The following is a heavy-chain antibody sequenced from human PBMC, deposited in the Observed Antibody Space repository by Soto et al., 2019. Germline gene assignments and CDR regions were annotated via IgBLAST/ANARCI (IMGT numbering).Heavy chain of an antibody. V-gene: IGHV6-1*01. J-gene: IGHJ6*02. Sequence: SQTLSLTCAISGDSVSSNSAAWNWIRQSPSRGLEWLGRTYYRSKWYNDYAVSVKSRITINPDTSKNQFSLQLSSVTPEDTAVYYCARGRRQWLVSAYYYYYGMDVWGQGTTVTVSS. CDR3: ARGRRQWLVSAYYYYYGMDV. D-gene: IGHD6-19*01. CDR2: TYYRSKWYN. CDR1: GDSVSSNSAA.